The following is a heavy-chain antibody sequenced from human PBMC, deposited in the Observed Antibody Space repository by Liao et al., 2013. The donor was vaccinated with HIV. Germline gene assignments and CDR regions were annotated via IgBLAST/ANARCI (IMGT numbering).Heavy chain of an antibody. V-gene: IGHV4-34*01. CDR3: ARDRGWGSNYFDY. CDR1: GGSFSGYF. D-gene: IGHD7-27*01. CDR2: ISHTGST. J-gene: IGHJ4*02. Sequence: QVQLQQWGAGLLRPSETLSLTCAVYGGSFSGYFWNWIRQSPEKGLEWIGEISHTGSTNYNPSLKSRVAMSIDMSKNQFSLKVTSVTAADTAVYYCARDRGWGSNYFDYWGQGTLVTVSS.